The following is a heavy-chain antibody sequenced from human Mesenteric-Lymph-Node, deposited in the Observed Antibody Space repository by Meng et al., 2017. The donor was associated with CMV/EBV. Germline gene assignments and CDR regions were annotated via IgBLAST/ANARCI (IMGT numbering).Heavy chain of an antibody. V-gene: IGHV4-34*01. CDR1: GGSFSGNY. Sequence: QVPLQADGAGLLTPSETPSLTCAVYGGSFSGNYWNWHRQPPGKGLKWIGEINNSGSTNYNPSLKSRVTISVDTSKNQFSLKLSSVTAADTAVYYCARHQRWLKSEGGFNYWGQGTLVTVSS. J-gene: IGHJ4*02. D-gene: IGHD4-23*01. CDR2: INNSGST. CDR3: ARHQRWLKSEGGFNY.